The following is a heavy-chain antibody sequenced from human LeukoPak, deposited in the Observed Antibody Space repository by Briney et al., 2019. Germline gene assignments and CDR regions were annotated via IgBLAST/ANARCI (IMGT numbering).Heavy chain of an antibody. V-gene: IGHV3-48*04. CDR2: ITSSSNAI. Sequence: PGGSLRLSCAASGFSFSSYSMNWVRQAPGKGLEWVSYITSSSNAIYYADSVKGRFTISRDNAENSLYLQMNSLRAEDTAVYYCARKSGSSGYPFDYWGQGILVSVSS. D-gene: IGHD3-22*01. CDR3: ARKSGSSGYPFDY. J-gene: IGHJ4*02. CDR1: GFSFSSYS.